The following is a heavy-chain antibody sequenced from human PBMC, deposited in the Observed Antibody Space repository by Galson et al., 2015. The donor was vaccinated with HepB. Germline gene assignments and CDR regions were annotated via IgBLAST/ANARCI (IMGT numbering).Heavy chain of an antibody. CDR1: GFTFSSYA. J-gene: IGHJ4*02. D-gene: IGHD2-21*01. Sequence: SLRLSCAASGFTFSSYAMSWVRQAPGKGLEWVSAISGSGGSTYYADSVKGRFTISRDNSKNTLYLQMNSLRAEDTAVYYCAKGCGGDCYSGDYWGQGTLVTVSS. V-gene: IGHV3-23*01. CDR3: AKGCGGDCYSGDY. CDR2: ISGSGGST.